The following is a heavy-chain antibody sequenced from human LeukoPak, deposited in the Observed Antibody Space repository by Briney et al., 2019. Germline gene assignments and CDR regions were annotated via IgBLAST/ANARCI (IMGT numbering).Heavy chain of an antibody. CDR2: IYYSGST. Sequence: PSETLSLTCTVSGGSISSGDYYWCWIRQPPGKGLEWIGYIYYSGSTYYNPSLKSRVTISVDTSKNQFSLKLSSVTAADTAVYYCAREESSGLLVGWFDPWGQGTLVTVSS. J-gene: IGHJ5*02. CDR3: AREESSGLLVGWFDP. V-gene: IGHV4-30-4*01. D-gene: IGHD3-22*01. CDR1: GGSISSGDYY.